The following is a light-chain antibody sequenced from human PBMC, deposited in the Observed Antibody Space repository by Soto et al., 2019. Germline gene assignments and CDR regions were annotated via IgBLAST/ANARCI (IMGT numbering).Light chain of an antibody. CDR3: TSWDDSLNGPVV. J-gene: IGLJ2*01. CDR2: NNN. Sequence: VLTQPPSASGTPGQRVSISCSGSSSNIGSNTVNWYQQLPGTAPTLLIYNNNQRPSGVPDRFSGSKSGTSASLAISGLQSEDEADYYCTSWDDSLNGPVVFGGGTKLTVL. CDR1: SSNIGSNT. V-gene: IGLV1-44*01.